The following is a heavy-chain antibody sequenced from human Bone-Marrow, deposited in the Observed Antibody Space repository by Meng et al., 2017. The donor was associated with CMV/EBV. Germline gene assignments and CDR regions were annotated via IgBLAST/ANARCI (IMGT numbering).Heavy chain of an antibody. CDR2: INPNSGGT. V-gene: IGHV1-2*02. Sequence: ASVKVSCKASGYTFTGYYMHWVRQAPGQGLEWMGWINPNSGGTNYAQKFQGRVTMTRDTSISTAYMELSRLRSDDTAVYYCARDPLVAATRAELDYWGQGTRVTVYS. CDR1: GYTFTGYY. J-gene: IGHJ4*02. D-gene: IGHD2-15*01. CDR3: ARDPLVAATRAELDY.